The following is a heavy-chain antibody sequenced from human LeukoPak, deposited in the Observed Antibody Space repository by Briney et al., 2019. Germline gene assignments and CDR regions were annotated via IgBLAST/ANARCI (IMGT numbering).Heavy chain of an antibody. CDR2: ISAYNGNT. V-gene: IGHV1-18*01. D-gene: IGHD2-2*01. J-gene: IGHJ4*02. Sequence: GASVKVSCKASGYTFTTYGISWVRQAPGQGLEWMGWISAYNGNTNYPQKLQDRVTMTTDTSTSTAYMELRSLRSDDTAVCYCARDEREYCSSTSCPYFDYWGQGTLVTVSS. CDR1: GYTFTTYG. CDR3: ARDEREYCSSTSCPYFDY.